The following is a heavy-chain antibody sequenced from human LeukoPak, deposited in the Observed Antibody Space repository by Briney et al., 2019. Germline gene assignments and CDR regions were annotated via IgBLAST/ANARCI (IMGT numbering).Heavy chain of an antibody. CDR1: GGSISSYY. CDR3: ARVLYYYDSSGYYYDAFDI. J-gene: IGHJ3*02. D-gene: IGHD3-22*01. CDR2: IYYSGST. Sequence: KPSQTLSLTCTVSGGSISSYYWSWLRQPPGKGLEWIGYIYYSGSTNYNPSLKSRVTISVDTSKNQFSLKLSSVTAADTALYYCARVLYYYDSSGYYYDAFDIWGQGTMVTVSS. V-gene: IGHV4-59*01.